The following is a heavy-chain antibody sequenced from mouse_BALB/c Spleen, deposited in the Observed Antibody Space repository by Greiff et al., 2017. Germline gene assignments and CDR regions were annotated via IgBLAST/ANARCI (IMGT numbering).Heavy chain of an antibody. D-gene: IGHD4-1*01. CDR2: IDPENGNT. CDR3: AEAGKYFDY. V-gene: IGHV14-1*02. CDR1: GFNIKDYY. Sequence: EVQLQQSGAELVRPGALVKLSCKASGFNIKDYYMHWVKQRPEQGLEWIGWIDPENGNTIYDPKFQGKASITADTSSNTAYLQLSSLTSEDTAVYYCAEAGKYFDYWGQGTTLTVSS. J-gene: IGHJ2*01.